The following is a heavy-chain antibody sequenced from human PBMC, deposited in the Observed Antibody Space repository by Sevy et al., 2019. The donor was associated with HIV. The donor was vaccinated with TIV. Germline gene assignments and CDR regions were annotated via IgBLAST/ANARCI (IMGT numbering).Heavy chain of an antibody. CDR1: GFTFSAYS. CDR3: ARAGGDCYSKNECWFVS. V-gene: IGHV3-48*01. J-gene: IGHJ5*01. D-gene: IGHD2-21*01. CDR2: ISSSSGTI. Sequence: GGSLRLSCAASGFTFSAYSMNWVRQAPGKGLEWVSYISSSSGTIYYADSVKGQFTISRDNAKSSMYLQMNGLRAEDTAVYYCARAGGDCYSKNECWFVSWGQGTLVTVSS.